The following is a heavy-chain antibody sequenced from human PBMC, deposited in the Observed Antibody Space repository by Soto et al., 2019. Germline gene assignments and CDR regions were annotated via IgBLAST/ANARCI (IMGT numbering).Heavy chain of an antibody. V-gene: IGHV3-21*01. Sequence: GGSLRLSCAASGFTFSSYSMNWVRQAPGKGLEWVSSISSSSSYIYYADSVKGRFTISRDNAKNSLYLQMNSLRAEDTAVYYCAHYGDYVPSGMDVWRQGTTVTVSS. CDR3: AHYGDYVPSGMDV. CDR1: GFTFSSYS. CDR2: ISSSSSYI. D-gene: IGHD4-17*01. J-gene: IGHJ6*02.